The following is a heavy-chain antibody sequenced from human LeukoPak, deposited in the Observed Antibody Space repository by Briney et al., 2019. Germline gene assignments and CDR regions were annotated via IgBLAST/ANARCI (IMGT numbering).Heavy chain of an antibody. CDR2: ISGSGGST. CDR1: GGSFIGFH. Sequence: ETLSLTCAVYGGSFIGFHWNWIRQPPGKGLEWVSAISGSGGSTYYADSVKGRFTISRDNSKNTLYLQMNSLRAEDTAVYYCAKYGPSYYDILASYYWGQGTLVTVSS. CDR3: AKYGPSYYDILASYY. V-gene: IGHV3-23*01. J-gene: IGHJ4*02. D-gene: IGHD3-9*01.